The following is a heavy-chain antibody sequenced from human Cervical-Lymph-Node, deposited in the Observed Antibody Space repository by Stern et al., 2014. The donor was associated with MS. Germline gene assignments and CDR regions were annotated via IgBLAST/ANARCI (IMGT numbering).Heavy chain of an antibody. D-gene: IGHD2-21*01. CDR1: GFSFSSHV. V-gene: IGHV3-30*18. CDR3: AKEGAVLVKSYGLDV. Sequence: VQLVESGGGVVQPGKSLRLSCAAAGFSFSSHVMYWVRQAPGKGLEWVAVISYDGTNEYYADPVKGRFTISRDNSKTTLFLQMNSLRAEDTAVYYCAKEGAVLVKSYGLDVWGQGTTVTVS. CDR2: ISYDGTNE. J-gene: IGHJ6*02.